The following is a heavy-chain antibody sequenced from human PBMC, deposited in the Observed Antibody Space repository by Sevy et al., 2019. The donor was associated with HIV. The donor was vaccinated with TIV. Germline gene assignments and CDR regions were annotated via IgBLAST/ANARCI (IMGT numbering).Heavy chain of an antibody. Sequence: WGSLRLSCKASGFTFSDFWMQWVRQAPGKGLEWVANIRQDGNEIYYGDSVKGRFTISRDNAKNALYLQMDGLRAEDTAVYYCARRYFDLWGQGTLVTVSS. V-gene: IGHV3-7*01. CDR1: GFTFSDFW. J-gene: IGHJ4*02. CDR2: IRQDGNEI. CDR3: ARRYFDL.